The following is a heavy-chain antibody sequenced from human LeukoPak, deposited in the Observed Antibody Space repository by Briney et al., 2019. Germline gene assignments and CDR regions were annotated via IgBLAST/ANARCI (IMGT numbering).Heavy chain of an antibody. CDR3: ARAGGQLGYYYYYMDV. CDR2: IYPGDSDT. V-gene: IGHV5-51*01. Sequence: GESLKISCKGSGYSFTNYWIAWVRQMPGKGLEWMGIIYPGDSDTRYSPSFQGQVTISADKSIRTAYLQWSSLKASDTAMYYCARAGGQLGYYYYYMDVWGKGTTVTVSS. CDR1: GYSFTNYW. J-gene: IGHJ6*03. D-gene: IGHD6-6*01.